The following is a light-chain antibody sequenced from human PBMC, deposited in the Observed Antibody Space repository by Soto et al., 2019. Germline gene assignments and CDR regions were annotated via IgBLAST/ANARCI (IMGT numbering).Light chain of an antibody. CDR1: ISNIGSNY. CDR3: STWDASLSGYV. CDR2: SDN. V-gene: IGLV1-47*02. J-gene: IGLJ1*01. Sequence: QSLLNHPPSASWTPWHKCTISCPVGISNIGSNYVYWYQHLPGTAPKLLIFSDNERPSGVPERFSGSKSGTSASLAISGLRSEDEADYYCSTWDASLSGYVFGTGTKVNVL.